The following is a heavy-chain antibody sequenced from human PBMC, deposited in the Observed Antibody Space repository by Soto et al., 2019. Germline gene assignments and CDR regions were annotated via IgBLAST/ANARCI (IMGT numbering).Heavy chain of an antibody. D-gene: IGHD3-22*01. CDR1: VFNFNIHA. CDR3: ASGAAFYYDTSRY. Sequence: XRSLRLSCASPVFNFNIHALHWIRQSPGEGLEWVAVMSPGGNSQYYADSVKGRFTISRDTSKSTLYPQMTSLRPEDTAVYYCASGAAFYYDTSRYWGQGTLVPVSS. J-gene: IGHJ4*02. V-gene: IGHV3-30-3*01. CDR2: MSPGGNSQ.